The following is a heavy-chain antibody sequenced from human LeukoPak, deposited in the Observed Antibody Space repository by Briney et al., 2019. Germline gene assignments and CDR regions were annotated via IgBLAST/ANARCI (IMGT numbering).Heavy chain of an antibody. D-gene: IGHD6-13*01. CDR1: GGSISSGDYY. V-gene: IGHV4-30-4*08. CDR2: IYYSGST. Sequence: KASETLSLTCTVSGGSISSGDYYWSWIRQPPGKGLEWIGYIYYSGSTYYNPSLKSRVTISVDTSKNQFSLKLSSVTAADTAVYYCARGAGLRNWFDPWGQGTLVTVSS. J-gene: IGHJ5*02. CDR3: ARGAGLRNWFDP.